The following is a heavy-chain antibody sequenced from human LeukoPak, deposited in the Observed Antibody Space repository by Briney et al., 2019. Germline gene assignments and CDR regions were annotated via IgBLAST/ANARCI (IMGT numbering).Heavy chain of an antibody. V-gene: IGHV3-53*01. Sequence: GSLRLSCAASGFTVSSNYMSWVRQAPGPGLEWVSVIYSGGSTYYADSVKGRFTISRDNAKDTLYLHMNSLTAEDTAVYYCARGAKWAYYFDYWGQGTLVTVSS. J-gene: IGHJ4*02. D-gene: IGHD1-26*01. CDR3: ARGAKWAYYFDY. CDR1: GFTVSSNY. CDR2: IYSGGST.